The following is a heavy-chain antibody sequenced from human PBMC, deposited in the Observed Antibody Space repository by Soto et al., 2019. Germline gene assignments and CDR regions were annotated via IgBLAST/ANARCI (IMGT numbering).Heavy chain of an antibody. Sequence: QVQLVESGGGVVQPRRSLRLSGAASGFTFSSYAMHWVRQAPGKGLEWVAVISYDGRNKYYADSFTGRFTISRDNSKNPLYLQMNSLRAEDTAVYYCARVYYDFWSGFRTPYFDYWGQGTLVTVSS. D-gene: IGHD3-3*01. J-gene: IGHJ4*02. V-gene: IGHV3-30-3*01. CDR1: GFTFSSYA. CDR3: ARVYYDFWSGFRTPYFDY. CDR2: ISYDGRNK.